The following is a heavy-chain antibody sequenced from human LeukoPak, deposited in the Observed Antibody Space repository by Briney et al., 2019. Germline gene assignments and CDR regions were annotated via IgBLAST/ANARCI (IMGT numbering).Heavy chain of an antibody. V-gene: IGHV3-23*01. D-gene: IGHD5-18*01. J-gene: IGHJ3*02. CDR3: ARGVRESYGYVWAAFDI. CDR2: ISGSGGST. Sequence: PGGSLRLSCAASGFTFSSYAMSWVRQAPGKGLEWVSAISGSGGSTYYADSVKGRFTISRDNSKNTLYLQMNSLRAEDTAVYYCARGVRESYGYVWAAFDIWGQGTMVTVSS. CDR1: GFTFSSYA.